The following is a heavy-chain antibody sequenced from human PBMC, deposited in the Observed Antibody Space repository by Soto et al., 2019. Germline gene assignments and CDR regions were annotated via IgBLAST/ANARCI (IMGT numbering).Heavy chain of an antibody. CDR1: GGSISSGGYS. V-gene: IGHV4-30-2*01. CDR3: ARGLGRGYDYYYYGMDV. D-gene: IGHD5-12*01. J-gene: IGHJ6*02. CDR2: IYHSGST. Sequence: PSETLSLTCAVSGGSISSGGYSWSWIRQPPGKGLEWIGYIYHSGSTYYNPSLKSRVTISVDRSKNQFSLKLSSVTAADTAVYYCARGLGRGYDYYYYGMDVWGQGTTVTLSS.